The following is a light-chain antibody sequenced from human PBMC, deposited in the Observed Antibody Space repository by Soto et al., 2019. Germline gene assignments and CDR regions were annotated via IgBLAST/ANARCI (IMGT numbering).Light chain of an antibody. CDR3: QQYNNWPFIT. J-gene: IGKJ5*01. V-gene: IGKV3-15*01. CDR1: QSVSSY. Sequence: EIVLTQSPATMSVSTGERATLSCRASQSVSSYLAWYQQKPGQAPRLLIYGASSRATGIPARFSGSGSGTEFTLTISSLQSEDFAVYYCQQYNNWPFITFGQGTRLEIK. CDR2: GAS.